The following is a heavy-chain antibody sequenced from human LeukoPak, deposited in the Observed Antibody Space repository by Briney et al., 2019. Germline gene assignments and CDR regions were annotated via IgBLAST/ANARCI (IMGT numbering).Heavy chain of an antibody. Sequence: SETLPLTCAVFGGSLSTHYWIWIRQPPGKGLEWIGYIHYGGSTNYNPSLKSRLTISVDTSKNQFSLNLSSATDAKTPVYYCARDPGSGIWDTALVNWGQGTLVTVSS. CDR2: IHYGGST. D-gene: IGHD5-18*01. V-gene: IGHV4-59*11. J-gene: IGHJ4*02. CDR3: ARDPGSGIWDTALVN. CDR1: GGSLSTHY.